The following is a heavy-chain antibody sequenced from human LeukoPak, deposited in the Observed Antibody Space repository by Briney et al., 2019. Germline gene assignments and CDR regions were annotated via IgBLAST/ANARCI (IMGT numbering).Heavy chain of an antibody. Sequence: SVKVSCKASGGTFSSYAISWVRQAPGQGLEWMGGIIPIFGTANYAQKFQGRVTITADESTSTAYMELSSLRSEDTAVYYCARDTGYCSSTSCHTVGGGDYWGQGTLVTVSS. CDR2: IIPIFGTA. J-gene: IGHJ4*02. CDR1: GGTFSSYA. V-gene: IGHV1-69*01. D-gene: IGHD2-2*02. CDR3: ARDTGYCSSTSCHTVGGGDY.